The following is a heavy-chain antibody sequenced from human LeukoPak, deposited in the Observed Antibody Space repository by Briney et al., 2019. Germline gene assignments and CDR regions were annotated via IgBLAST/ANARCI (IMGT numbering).Heavy chain of an antibody. Sequence: GGSLRLSCAASGLTFSSYWMHWVRQAPGKGLVWVSRINTDGSSTSYADSVKGRFTISRDNAKNTLYLQMNSLRAEDTAVYYCARVVTAMALDCRGQGTLVTVSS. V-gene: IGHV3-74*01. CDR2: INTDGSST. J-gene: IGHJ4*02. D-gene: IGHD5-18*01. CDR3: ARVVTAMALDC. CDR1: GLTFSSYW.